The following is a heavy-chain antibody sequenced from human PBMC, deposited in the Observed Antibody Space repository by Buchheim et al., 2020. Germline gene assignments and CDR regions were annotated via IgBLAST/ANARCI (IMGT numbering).Heavy chain of an antibody. Sequence: VQLQQSGPGLVRPSQTLSLTCAISGDSVSSNTAAWNWIRQSPSGGLEWLGRTYYRSKWYNDYAVSVKSRITIKSDTSKNQISLQLSSVIPEDTAVYYCALDSGSSLDAFEIWGQGT. D-gene: IGHD6-6*01. CDR2: TYYRSKWYN. J-gene: IGHJ3*02. CDR1: GDSVSSNTAA. V-gene: IGHV6-1*01. CDR3: ALDSGSSLDAFEI.